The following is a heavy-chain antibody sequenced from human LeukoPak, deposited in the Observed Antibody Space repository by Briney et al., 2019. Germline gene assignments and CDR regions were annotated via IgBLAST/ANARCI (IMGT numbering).Heavy chain of an antibody. V-gene: IGHV1-8*01. CDR3: ARDLGITMVRGEPTFDY. J-gene: IGHJ4*02. CDR2: MNPNSGNT. CDR1: GYTFTSYD. D-gene: IGHD3-10*01. Sequence: ASVKVSCKASGYTFTSYDINWVRQATGQELEWMGWMNPNSGNTGYAQKFQGRVTMTRNTSISTAYMELSSLRSEDTAVYYCARDLGITMVRGEPTFDYWGQGTLVTVSS.